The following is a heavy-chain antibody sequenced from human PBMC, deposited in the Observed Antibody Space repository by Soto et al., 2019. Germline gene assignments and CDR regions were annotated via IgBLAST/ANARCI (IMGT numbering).Heavy chain of an antibody. CDR2: IYYSGST. D-gene: IGHD4-17*01. CDR3: ARRYGDCFDF. CDR1: GGSISSSSYY. Sequence: SETLSLTCTVSGGSISSSSYYWSWIRQPPGKGLEWIGYIYYSGSTNYNPSLKSRVTISVDTSKNQFSLKLSSVTAADTAVYYCARRYGDCFDFWGQGTLVTVSS. J-gene: IGHJ4*02. V-gene: IGHV4-61*05.